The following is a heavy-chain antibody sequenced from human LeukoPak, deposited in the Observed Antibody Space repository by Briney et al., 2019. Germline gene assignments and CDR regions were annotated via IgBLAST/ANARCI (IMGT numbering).Heavy chain of an antibody. CDR1: GFPVSSNY. CDR3: ARSSDCSGGSCRPYYYGMDV. Sequence: GGSLRLSCAAAGFPVSSNYMSWVRQAPGKGLEWVSVIYSGGSTYYADSVKGRFTISRDNSKNTLYLQMNSLRAEDTAVYYCARSSDCSGGSCRPYYYGMDVWGQGTTVTVSS. D-gene: IGHD2-15*01. V-gene: IGHV3-66*02. J-gene: IGHJ6*02. CDR2: IYSGGST.